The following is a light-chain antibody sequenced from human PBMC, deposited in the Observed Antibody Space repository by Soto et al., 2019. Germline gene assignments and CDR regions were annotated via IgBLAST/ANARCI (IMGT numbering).Light chain of an antibody. CDR3: QHSYNTPRT. CDR1: QPISDY. J-gene: IGKJ1*01. CDR2: TAS. V-gene: IGKV1-39*01. Sequence: KQMTQSPSSLSASVGDRVTITCRTSQPISDYLNWYQQKPGKAPSLLIYTASNLQTGVPSRFSGSGSGTHFTLTISSLQPEDFATYYCQHSYNTPRTFGQGTKV.